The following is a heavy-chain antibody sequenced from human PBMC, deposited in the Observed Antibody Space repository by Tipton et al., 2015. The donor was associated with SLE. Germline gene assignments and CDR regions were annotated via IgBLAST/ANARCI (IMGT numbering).Heavy chain of an antibody. J-gene: IGHJ6*02. CDR1: GFTFDDYA. CDR2: ISWNGGST. Sequence: SLRLSCVVSGFTFDDYAMHWVRQAPGKGLEWVSGISWNGGSTVYSDSVKGRFSITRDNAKKSLYLQMNSLRAEDTAVYYCAKDSEKYSRLSRDFGMDVWGLGTTVSVSS. V-gene: IGHV3-9*01. CDR3: AKDSEKYSRLSRDFGMDV. D-gene: IGHD5-12*01.